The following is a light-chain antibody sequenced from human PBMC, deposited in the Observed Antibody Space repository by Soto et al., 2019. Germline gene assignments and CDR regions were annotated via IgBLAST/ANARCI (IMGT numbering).Light chain of an antibody. CDR2: DVS. CDR3: CSYAGSYSRV. Sequence: QSVLTQPPSASGTPGQRVTISCTGTSSDVGGYNFVSWYQQHPGKAPKLMIYDVSKRPSGVPDRFSGSKSGNTASLTFSGLQAEDEADYYCCSYAGSYSRVFGGGTQLTVL. CDR1: SSDVGGYNF. V-gene: IGLV2-11*01. J-gene: IGLJ3*02.